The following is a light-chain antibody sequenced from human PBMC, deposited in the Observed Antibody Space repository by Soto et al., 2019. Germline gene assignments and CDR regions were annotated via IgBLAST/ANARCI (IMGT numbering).Light chain of an antibody. V-gene: IGKV1-33*01. J-gene: IGKJ4*01. CDR3: QRYDYLPLS. CDR2: DVS. CDR1: QDIMKY. Sequence: DILMTQSPSSLSASVGDRITITCQASQDIMKYLNWYQQKPGKAPKLLIYDVSNLQTGVPSRFSGSGSGTEFILTISSLQPEDVATYYCQRYDYLPLSFGGGTKVDLK.